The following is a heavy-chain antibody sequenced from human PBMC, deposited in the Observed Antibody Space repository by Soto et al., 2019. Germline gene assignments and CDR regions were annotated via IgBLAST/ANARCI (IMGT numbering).Heavy chain of an antibody. D-gene: IGHD4-17*01. CDR1: GFTFSSYS. CDR2: ISSSSSYI. J-gene: IGHJ4*02. V-gene: IGHV3-21*01. Sequence: GGLLRLSCAACGFTFSSYSMNWVRQAPGKGLEWVSSISSSSSYIYYADSVKGRFTISRDNAKNSLYLQMNSLRAEDTAVYYCARGSRYGDYVDYWGQGTLVTVSS. CDR3: ARGSRYGDYVDY.